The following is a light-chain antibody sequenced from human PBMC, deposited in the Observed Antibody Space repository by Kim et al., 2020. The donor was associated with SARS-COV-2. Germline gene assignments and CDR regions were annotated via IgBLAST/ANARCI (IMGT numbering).Light chain of an antibody. J-gene: IGKJ5*01. Sequence: EIVLTQSPGTPSLSPGERATLSCRASHSVNRYLSWFQQKPGQAPRLLIYDASNRAAGIPARFSGSGSGTDFTLTISTLEPEDFGVYYCQQRSDWPITFGQGTRLEIK. CDR2: DAS. V-gene: IGKV3-11*01. CDR3: QQRSDWPIT. CDR1: HSVNRY.